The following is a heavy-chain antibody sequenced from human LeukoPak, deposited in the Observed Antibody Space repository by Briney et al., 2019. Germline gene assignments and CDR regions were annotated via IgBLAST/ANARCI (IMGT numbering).Heavy chain of an antibody. CDR3: AREDSDYGDYIRLDY. V-gene: IGHV1-18*04. CDR1: GYTFTSYG. D-gene: IGHD4-17*01. CDR2: ISAYNGNT. J-gene: IGHJ4*02. Sequence: GASVTVSCKASGYTFTSYGITWVRQAPGQGLEWMGWISAYNGNTNYAQKLQGRDTMTTDTSTSTAYMELRSLRSDDTAIYYCAREDSDYGDYIRLDYWGQGTLVTVSS.